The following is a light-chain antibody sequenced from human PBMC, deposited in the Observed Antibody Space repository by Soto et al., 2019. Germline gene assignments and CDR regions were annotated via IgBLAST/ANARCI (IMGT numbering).Light chain of an antibody. CDR1: QSVSSD. CDR2: GAS. CDR3: HQYHNSPPYT. Sequence: EVVMTQSPATLSVSPGERATLSCRASQSVSSDLAWYQQKPGQAPRLLIYGASTRATGIPARFSGSGSGTDFTLTISSLQSEDFAIYFCHQYHNSPPYTFGQGTKLEIK. V-gene: IGKV3-15*01. J-gene: IGKJ2*01.